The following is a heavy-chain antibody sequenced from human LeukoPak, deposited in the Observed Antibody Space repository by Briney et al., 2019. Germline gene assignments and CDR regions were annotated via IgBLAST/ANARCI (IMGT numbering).Heavy chain of an antibody. D-gene: IGHD6-13*01. CDR1: GGSISRYY. V-gene: IGHV4-59*08. CDR3: AIFSSSWLDY. J-gene: IGHJ4*02. Sequence: SETLSLTCTVSGGSISRYYWSWIRQPPGKGLEWIAYICLSGSTNYNPSLKSRVTISMDASKNQFSLNLSSVTAADTAVYSCAIFSSSWLDYWGQGILVTVSS. CDR2: ICLSGST.